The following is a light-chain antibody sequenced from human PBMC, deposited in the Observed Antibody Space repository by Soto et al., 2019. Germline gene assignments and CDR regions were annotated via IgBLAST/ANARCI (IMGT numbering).Light chain of an antibody. CDR3: RHFYT. CDR1: QDIRRD. V-gene: IGKV1-9*01. Sequence: DIQLTQSPSFLSAFAGDRVGLTCRASQDIRRDLVWYQQKPGKAPNLLIYDASSLQTGVPSRFSGSGSGTEFTLTITSLQPEDFATYYCRHFYTFGQGTRLEI. CDR2: DAS. J-gene: IGKJ5*01.